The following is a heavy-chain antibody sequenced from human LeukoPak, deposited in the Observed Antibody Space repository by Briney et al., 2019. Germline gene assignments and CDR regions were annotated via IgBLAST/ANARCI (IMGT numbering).Heavy chain of an antibody. D-gene: IGHD3-10*01. V-gene: IGHV3-53*01. CDR3: AREWFGDQGGY. CDR1: GFTVSSNY. Sequence: GGSLRLSCAASGFTVSSNYMSWVRQAPGKGLEWVSVIYSGGSTYYADSVKDRFTISRDNSKNTLYLQMNSLRAEDTAVYYCAREWFGDQGGYWGQGTLVTVSS. J-gene: IGHJ4*02. CDR2: IYSGGST.